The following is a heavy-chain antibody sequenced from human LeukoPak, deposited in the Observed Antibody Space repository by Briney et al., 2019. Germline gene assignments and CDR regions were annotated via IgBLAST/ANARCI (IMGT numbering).Heavy chain of an antibody. Sequence: GGSLRLSCAASGFTFSSYEMNWVRQAPGKGLEWVSAISGSGGSTYYADSVKGRFTISRDNSKNTLYLQMNSLRAEDTAVYYCAKVGGDHGEDYFDYWGQGTLVTVSS. J-gene: IGHJ4*02. CDR3: AKVGGDHGEDYFDY. D-gene: IGHD2-21*02. CDR2: ISGSGGST. CDR1: GFTFSSYE. V-gene: IGHV3-23*01.